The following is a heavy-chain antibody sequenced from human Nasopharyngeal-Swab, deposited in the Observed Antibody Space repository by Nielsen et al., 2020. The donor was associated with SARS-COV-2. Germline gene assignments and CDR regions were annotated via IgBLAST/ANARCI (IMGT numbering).Heavy chain of an antibody. CDR3: ARDLNWSFDY. V-gene: IGHV3-48*02. CDR1: GFTFSSYA. CDR2: IGSSGTIM. D-gene: IGHD3-3*01. J-gene: IGHJ4*02. Sequence: GGSLRLSCAASGFTFSSYAMHWVRQAPGKGLEWLSYIGSSGTIMFYADSVKGRFTISRDNAKNSLYLQMSSLRDEDTAVYFCARDLNWSFDYWGQGTRVTVSS.